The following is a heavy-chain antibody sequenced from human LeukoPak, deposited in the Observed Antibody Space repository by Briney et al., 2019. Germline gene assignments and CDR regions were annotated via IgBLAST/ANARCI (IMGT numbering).Heavy chain of an antibody. Sequence: ASVKVSCKASGYTFTSYGISWVRHAPGQGLEWMGWISAYNGNTNYAQKLQGRVTMTTDTSTSTAYIELRSLRSDDTAVYYCARHLESYCGGDCYFGYWGQGTLVTVSS. CDR2: ISAYNGNT. J-gene: IGHJ4*02. V-gene: IGHV1-18*01. CDR1: GYTFTSYG. D-gene: IGHD2-21*02. CDR3: ARHLESYCGGDCYFGY.